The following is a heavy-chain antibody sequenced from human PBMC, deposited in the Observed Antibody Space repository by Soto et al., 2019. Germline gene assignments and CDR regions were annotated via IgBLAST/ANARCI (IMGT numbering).Heavy chain of an antibody. V-gene: IGHV4-59*01. CDR1: GGSISSVY. J-gene: IGHJ4*02. D-gene: IGHD5-18*01. CDR3: ARVHPDGYSEY. Sequence: SLTCTVSGGSISSVYWSWIRQPPGKGLEWIGYIYYIGSTNYNPSLKSRLTISVDTSKNQFSLKLSSGTAADTAVYFCARVHPDGYSEYWGQGTLVTVSS. CDR2: IYYIGST.